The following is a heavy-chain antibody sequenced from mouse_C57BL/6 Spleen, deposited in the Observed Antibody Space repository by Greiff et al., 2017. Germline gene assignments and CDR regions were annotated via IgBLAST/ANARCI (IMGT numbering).Heavy chain of an antibody. CDR1: GYSFTGYY. CDR2: INPRTGGT. CDR3: ARHSVAV. J-gene: IGHJ3*01. Sequence: EVTLQQSGPELVKPGASVKISCKASGYSFTGYYMHWVKQSSEKSLEWIGEINPRTGGTRDIKKFKGKATLTVDKSSSTAYMHLTCLTSEDSAVYYCARHSVAVWGPGTLVTVSA. D-gene: IGHD3-1*01. V-gene: IGHV1-43*01.